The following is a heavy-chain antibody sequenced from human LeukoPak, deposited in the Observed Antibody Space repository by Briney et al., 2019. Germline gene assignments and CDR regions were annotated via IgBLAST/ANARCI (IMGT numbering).Heavy chain of an antibody. D-gene: IGHD1-26*01. Sequence: SETLSLTCSVSTGSTNNYYWSWIRQSPGKGLEWIGHIYHRGSTDYNPSFKSRVTVSIDMSNKESSLKPASVNVEHTARYCHVSLCWELRAPYFAHWGQGAFVIVSS. CDR1: TGSTNNYY. CDR3: VSLCWELRAPYFAH. CDR2: IYHRGST. J-gene: IGHJ4*02. V-gene: IGHV4-59*01.